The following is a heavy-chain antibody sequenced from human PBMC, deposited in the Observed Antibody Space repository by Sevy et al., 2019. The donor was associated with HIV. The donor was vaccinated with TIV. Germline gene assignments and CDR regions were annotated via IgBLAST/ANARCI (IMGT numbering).Heavy chain of an antibody. CDR2: MNPNSGNT. CDR1: GYTFTSYD. CDR3: ARVERYCSSTSCYFYYYYYMDV. D-gene: IGHD2-2*01. J-gene: IGHJ6*03. Sequence: ASVKVSCKASGYTFTSYDINWVRQATGQGLEWMGWMNPNSGNTGYAQKFQGRVTMTRNTSISTAYMELSSLRSEDTAVYYCARVERYCSSTSCYFYYYYYMDVWGTGTTVTVSS. V-gene: IGHV1-8*01.